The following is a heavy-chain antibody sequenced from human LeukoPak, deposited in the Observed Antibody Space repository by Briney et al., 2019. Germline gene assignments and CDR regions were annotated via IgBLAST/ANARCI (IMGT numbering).Heavy chain of an antibody. D-gene: IGHD2-2*01. V-gene: IGHV3-48*03. CDR1: GFTFSSYE. CDR3: AREGIPAARDGNWFDP. Sequence: GGSLRLSCAASGFTFSSYEMNWVRQAPGKGLEWVSYISSSGSTIYYADSVKGRFTISRDNAKNSLYLQMNSLRAEDTAVYYCAREGIPAARDGNWFDPWGQGTLVTVSS. CDR2: ISSSGSTI. J-gene: IGHJ5*02.